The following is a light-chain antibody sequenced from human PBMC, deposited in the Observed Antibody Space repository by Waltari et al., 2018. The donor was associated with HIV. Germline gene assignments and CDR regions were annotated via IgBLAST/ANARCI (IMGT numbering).Light chain of an antibody. V-gene: IGLV1-40*01. Sequence: QSVLTQPPSVSGAPGQRVTISCTGSSSNIGANYDVHWYQHLPGTAPKLLIYGNIYRPSGVPDRFSASKSVTSASLAITGLQADDEAVYYCQSYDSSLSGWVFGGGTKLTV. CDR1: SSNIGANYD. CDR2: GNI. J-gene: IGLJ3*02. CDR3: QSYDSSLSGWV.